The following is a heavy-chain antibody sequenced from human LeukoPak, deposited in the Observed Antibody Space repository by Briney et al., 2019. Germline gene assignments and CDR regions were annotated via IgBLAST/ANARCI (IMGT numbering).Heavy chain of an antibody. D-gene: IGHD5-24*01. Sequence: SETLSLTCTVSGGSIGSSSYYWGWIRQPPGKGLEWIGTLYYSGNTYYNPSLKSRVTISVDTSKNQFSLKLTSVTAADTAVYYCARPGDGYNLGYWGQGTLVTVSS. V-gene: IGHV4-39*01. CDR3: ARPGDGYNLGY. CDR1: GGSIGSSSYY. CDR2: LYYSGNT. J-gene: IGHJ4*02.